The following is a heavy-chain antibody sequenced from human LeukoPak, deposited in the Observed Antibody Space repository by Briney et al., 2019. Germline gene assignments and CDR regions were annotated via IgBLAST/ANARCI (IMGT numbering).Heavy chain of an antibody. J-gene: IGHJ4*02. CDR2: IYYIGST. D-gene: IGHD6-19*01. CDR1: GGSISSYY. V-gene: IGHV4-59*01. Sequence: SETLSLTCTVSGGSISSYYWGCIRHPPGKVLEWIGYIYYIGSTNYTPSLKRRVTLSVETSKNQSSLKLSSVTAADTAVYYCARGDIAVAGFDYWGQGTLVTVSS. CDR3: ARGDIAVAGFDY.